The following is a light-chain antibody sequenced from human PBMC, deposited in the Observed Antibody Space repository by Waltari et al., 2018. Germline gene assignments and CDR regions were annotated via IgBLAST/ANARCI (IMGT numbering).Light chain of an antibody. J-gene: IGKJ5*01. Sequence: IVMTQSPATLSVSPGERATLSCRASQSISTNLAWFQEKPGQAPRLLIYGASTRESGVPARFSGRGSGTDFTLTISSLQAEDVAVYYCQQYLSAPFTFGQGTRLEIK. CDR3: QQYLSAPFT. CDR2: GAS. V-gene: IGKV3-15*01. CDR1: QSISTN.